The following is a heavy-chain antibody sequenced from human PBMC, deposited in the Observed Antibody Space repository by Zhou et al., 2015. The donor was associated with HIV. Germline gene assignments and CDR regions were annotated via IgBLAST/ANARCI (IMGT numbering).Heavy chain of an antibody. J-gene: IGHJ6*03. V-gene: IGHV1-69*01. D-gene: IGHD2-2*01. CDR2: IIPIFGTA. Sequence: QVQLVQSGAEVKKPGSSVKVSCKASGGTFSSYAISWVRQAPGQGLEWMGGIIPIFGTANYAQKFQGRVTITADESTSTAYMELSSLRSEDTAVYYCARGGVVPAGYYYYYYYMDVWGKGTTVTVSS. CDR3: ARGGVVPAGYYYYYYYMDV. CDR1: GGTFSSYA.